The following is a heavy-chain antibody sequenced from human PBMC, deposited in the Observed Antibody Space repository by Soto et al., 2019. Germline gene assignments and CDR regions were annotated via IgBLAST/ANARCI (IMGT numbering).Heavy chain of an antibody. CDR3: ARRPYGSLGYYYHYLDV. J-gene: IGHJ6*03. V-gene: IGHV3-64*02. Sequence: PGGSLRLSCAASGFTLSNYEMHWVRQAPGKGLEYVSGISNNGAHTYYAESVKGRFTISRDNSKNTLYLQMGSLRGEDMAVYYCARRPYGSLGYYYHYLDVWAKGTSVTVSS. CDR2: ISNNGAHT. CDR1: GFTLSNYE. D-gene: IGHD1-26*01.